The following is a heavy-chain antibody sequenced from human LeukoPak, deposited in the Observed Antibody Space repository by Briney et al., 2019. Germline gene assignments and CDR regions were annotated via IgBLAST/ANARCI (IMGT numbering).Heavy chain of an antibody. J-gene: IGHJ3*02. CDR3: ARAPAPNYGDYVHAVDI. V-gene: IGHV5-51*01. D-gene: IGHD4-17*01. Sequence: ESLEISFQGPGYRFNSYWIGWVREMPGKGLECMGLRYPRDSETRFSPSFQGQVTISADKSIRTAYLQWSSLKASDTAMYYCARAPAPNYGDYVHAVDIWGEGTMVTVSS. CDR2: RYPRDSET. CDR1: GYRFNSYW.